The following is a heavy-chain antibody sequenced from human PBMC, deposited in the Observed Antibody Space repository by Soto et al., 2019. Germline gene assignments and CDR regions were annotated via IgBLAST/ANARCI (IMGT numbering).Heavy chain of an antibody. Sequence: PSETLSLTFTVSGGPISRYYWSWIRQPPGKGLEWVSYFYCSGSTDDDPSLKSRVTISVDTSNNQFSLKLSSATAEDTAVYYCARVGSGGSGSYYTAKYYYYGMDVRGQGTTVTVS. D-gene: IGHD3-10*01. V-gene: IGHV4-59*01. CDR1: GGPISRYY. CDR3: ARVGSGGSGSYYTAKYYYYGMDV. J-gene: IGHJ6*02. CDR2: FYCSGST.